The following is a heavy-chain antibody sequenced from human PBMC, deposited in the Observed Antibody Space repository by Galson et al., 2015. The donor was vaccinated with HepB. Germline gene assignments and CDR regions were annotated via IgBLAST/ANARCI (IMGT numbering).Heavy chain of an antibody. Sequence: SVKVSCKASGSSFNSFTFSWVRQAPGQGLEWMGEFIPHLDRAKYTQQFQGRVTITADKSTATVFMDLRSLRSDDTAKYYCARGRVEEVVIIPGAVNHPRIADGLDVWGQGTTVTVSS. CDR1: GSSFNSFT. CDR3: ARGRVEEVVIIPGAVNHPRIADGLDV. CDR2: FIPHLDRA. D-gene: IGHD2-2*01. J-gene: IGHJ6*02. V-gene: IGHV1-69*10.